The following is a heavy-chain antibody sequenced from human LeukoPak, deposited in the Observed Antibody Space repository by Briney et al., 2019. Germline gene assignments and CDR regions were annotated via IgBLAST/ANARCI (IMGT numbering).Heavy chain of an antibody. CDR1: GFTVSSNY. CDR2: IYSGGST. Sequence: PGGSLRLSCAASGFTVSSNYMSWVRQAPGKGLEWVSVIYSGGSTYYADFVKGRFTISRDNSKNTLYLQMNSLRAEDTAVYYCARERQYYFDYWGQGTLVTVSP. CDR3: ARERQYYFDY. V-gene: IGHV3-53*01. J-gene: IGHJ4*02.